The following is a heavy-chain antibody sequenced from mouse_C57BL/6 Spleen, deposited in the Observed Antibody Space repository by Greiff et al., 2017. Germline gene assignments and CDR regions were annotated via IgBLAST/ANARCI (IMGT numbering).Heavy chain of an antibody. J-gene: IGHJ1*03. Sequence: VQLQQSGPELVKPGASVKISCKASGYAFSSSWMNWVKQRPGKGLEWIGRIYPGDGDTNYNGKFKGEGTLTADKSSSTANMQLSSLTSEDSAVYFCARLDWDAWYFDVWGTGTTVTVSS. CDR3: ARLDWDAWYFDV. CDR1: GYAFSSSW. CDR2: IYPGDGDT. D-gene: IGHD4-1*01. V-gene: IGHV1-82*01.